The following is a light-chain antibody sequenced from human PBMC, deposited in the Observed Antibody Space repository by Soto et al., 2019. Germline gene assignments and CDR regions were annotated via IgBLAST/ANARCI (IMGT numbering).Light chain of an antibody. V-gene: IGKV1-5*03. CDR2: KAS. CDR1: QTISSW. Sequence: DIQITQSPSTLSGSLGYRFTITGRASQTISSWLAWYQQKPGKAPKLLIYKASTLKSGVPSRFSGSGSGKEFTLTISSLQPDDFATYFCHSRALGQGTRLDNK. J-gene: IGKJ5*01. CDR3: HSRA.